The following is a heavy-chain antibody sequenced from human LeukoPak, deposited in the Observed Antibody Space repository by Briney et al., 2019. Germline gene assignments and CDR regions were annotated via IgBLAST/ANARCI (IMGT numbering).Heavy chain of an antibody. Sequence: SETLSLTCTVSGGSISRSSYYWGWIRQPPGKGLEWIGSMYHSGSTYYNPSLKSRVTISVDTSKNQFSLKLSSVTAADTAVYYCARMNYDILTGSHTGAINWFDPWGQGTLVTVSS. V-gene: IGHV4-39*07. CDR2: MYHSGST. D-gene: IGHD3-9*01. CDR1: GGSISRSSYY. CDR3: ARMNYDILTGSHTGAINWFDP. J-gene: IGHJ5*02.